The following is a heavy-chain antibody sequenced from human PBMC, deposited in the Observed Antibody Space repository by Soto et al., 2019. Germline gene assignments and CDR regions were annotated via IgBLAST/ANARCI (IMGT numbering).Heavy chain of an antibody. J-gene: IGHJ5*02. CDR2: ISYDENNK. D-gene: IGHD5-18*01. CDR3: ARAMDAAMASKDNWFDP. Sequence: QVQLVESGGGVVQPGRSLRLSCAASGFTFRSYHMHWVRQAPGKGLEWVASISYDENNKYYTDSVKGRFTISRDNSKNTLYLQRNSLRDEDTAVYYCARAMDAAMASKDNWFDPWGQGTLVTVSS. V-gene: IGHV3-30-3*01. CDR1: GFTFRSYH.